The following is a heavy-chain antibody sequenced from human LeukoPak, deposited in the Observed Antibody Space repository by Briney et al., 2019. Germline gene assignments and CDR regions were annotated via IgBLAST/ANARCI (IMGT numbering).Heavy chain of an antibody. CDR3: ARESDSSGFDY. V-gene: IGHV3-48*03. CDR2: ISSSGSTI. CDR1: GCTFSSYE. D-gene: IGHD3-22*01. J-gene: IGHJ4*02. Sequence: PGGSLRLSCAASGCTFSSYEMNWVRQAPGKGLEWVSYISSSGSTIYYADSVKGRFTISRDNAKNSLYLQMNSLRAEDTAVYYCARESDSSGFDYWGQGTLVTVSS.